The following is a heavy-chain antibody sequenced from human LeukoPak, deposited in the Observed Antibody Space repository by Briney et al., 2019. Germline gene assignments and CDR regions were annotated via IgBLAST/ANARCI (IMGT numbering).Heavy chain of an antibody. J-gene: IGHJ3*02. CDR1: GFTFSSYG. CDR2: ISYDGSNK. V-gene: IGHV3-30*18. Sequence: GGSLRLSCAASGFTFSSYGMHWVRQAPGKGLEWGAVISYDGSNKYYADSLKGRFTISTDNSKNTLYLQMNSLRAEDTAVYYCAKISLRGYGDPVEFFDIWGQRTMVTVSS. CDR3: AKISLRGYGDPVEFFDI. D-gene: IGHD4-17*01.